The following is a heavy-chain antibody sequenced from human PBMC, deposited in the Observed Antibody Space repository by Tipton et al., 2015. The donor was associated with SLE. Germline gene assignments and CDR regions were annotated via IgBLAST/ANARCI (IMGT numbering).Heavy chain of an antibody. V-gene: IGHV4-61*09. CDR1: GGSISSGSYY. CDR2: IYYSGST. Sequence: TLSLTCAVSGGSISSGSYYWSWIRQPAGKGLEWIGYIYYSGSTNYNPSLKSQVSISVDTSKNQFSLKLSSVTAADTAVYYCARERGAMEKPYFDYWGQGTLVTVSS. D-gene: IGHD1-26*01. CDR3: ARERGAMEKPYFDY. J-gene: IGHJ4*02.